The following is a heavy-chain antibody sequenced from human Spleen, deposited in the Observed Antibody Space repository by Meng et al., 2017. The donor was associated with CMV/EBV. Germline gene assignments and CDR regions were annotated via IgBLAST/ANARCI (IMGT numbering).Heavy chain of an antibody. V-gene: IGHV1-69*05. CDR3: ARGIVVVPAAAPATDHYYYTMDV. D-gene: IGHD2-2*01. CDR1: GGTFSNYA. Sequence: SVKVSCKASGGTFSNYAISWVRQAPGQGLEWMGGIIPMFGIANSAQKFQGRVTITTDESTNTAYMDLSSLRSEDTAVYYCARGIVVVPAAAPATDHYYYTMDVWGQGTTVTVSS. J-gene: IGHJ6*02. CDR2: IIPMFGIA.